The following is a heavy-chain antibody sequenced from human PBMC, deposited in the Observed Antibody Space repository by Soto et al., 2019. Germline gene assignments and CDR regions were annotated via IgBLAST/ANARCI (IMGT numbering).Heavy chain of an antibody. CDR3: TRGRWRSYCANPYCYTFDS. J-gene: IGHJ4*02. CDR2: IAFDGSDT. V-gene: IGHV3-30*03. D-gene: IGHD3-16*01. Sequence: QVQLVESGGGVVQPGRSLRLSCTASGFTLSDYGIHWVRQAPGKGLEWVAFIAFDGSDTYYADSLKGRFTVSRDNSIDTVYLQINSLRDDDTAVFYCTRGRWRSYCANPYCYTFDSWGQGTLVTVSS. CDR1: GFTLSDYG.